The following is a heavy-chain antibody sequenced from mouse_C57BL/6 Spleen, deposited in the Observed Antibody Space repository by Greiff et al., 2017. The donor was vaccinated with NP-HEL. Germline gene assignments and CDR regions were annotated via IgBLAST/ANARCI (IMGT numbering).Heavy chain of an antibody. CDR3: ARSGAYYSNTRAMDY. CDR2: FHPYNDDT. J-gene: IGHJ4*01. D-gene: IGHD2-5*01. V-gene: IGHV1-47*01. CDR1: GYTFTTYP. Sequence: VQLQQSGAELVKPGASVKMSCKASGYTFTTYPIEWMKQNHGKSLEWIGNFHPYNDDTKYNEKFKGKATLTVEKSSSTVYLGLSRLTSDDSAVYYCARSGAYYSNTRAMDYWGQGTSVTVSS.